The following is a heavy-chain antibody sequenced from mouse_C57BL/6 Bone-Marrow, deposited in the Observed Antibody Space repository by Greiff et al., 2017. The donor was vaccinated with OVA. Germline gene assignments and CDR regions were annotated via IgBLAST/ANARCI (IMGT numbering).Heavy chain of an antibody. CDR2: ISSGSSTI. D-gene: IGHD1-1*01. V-gene: IGHV5-17*01. Sequence: EVKLVESGGGLVKPGGSLKLSCAASGFTFSDYGMHWVRQAPEKGLEWVAYISSGSSTIYYAATVKGRFTISRDNAKNTLFLQMTSLRSEDTAMYYCARITTGYYAMDYWGQGTSVTVSS. CDR1: GFTFSDYG. CDR3: ARITTGYYAMDY. J-gene: IGHJ4*01.